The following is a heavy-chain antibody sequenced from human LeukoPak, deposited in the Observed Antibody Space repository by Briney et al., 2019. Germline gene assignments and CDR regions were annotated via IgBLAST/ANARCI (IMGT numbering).Heavy chain of an antibody. CDR1: GGSISSGGYY. V-gene: IGHV4-31*03. CDR2: IYYSGST. Sequence: SETLSLTCTVSGGSISSGGYYWSWIRQHPGKGREWIGNIYYSGSTYYNPSLKSRVTISVDTSKNQFSLKLSSVTAADTAVYYCARDRYYDFPYGMDVWGQGTTVTVSS. CDR3: ARDRYYDFPYGMDV. J-gene: IGHJ6*02. D-gene: IGHD3-3*01.